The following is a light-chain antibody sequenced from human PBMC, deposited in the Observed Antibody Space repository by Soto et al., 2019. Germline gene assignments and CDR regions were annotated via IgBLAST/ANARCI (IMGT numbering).Light chain of an antibody. Sequence: DIVMTQSPDSLAVSLGERATINCKSSQSVLYSPNNKNYLAWYQQKPGHPPKLVIYWASTRESGVPDRFSGSGSGTDFTLTISSLQAEDVAAYYCQQHYSTPLTVGQGTRLEIK. CDR1: QSVLYSPNNKNY. CDR2: WAS. J-gene: IGKJ5*01. V-gene: IGKV4-1*01. CDR3: QQHYSTPLT.